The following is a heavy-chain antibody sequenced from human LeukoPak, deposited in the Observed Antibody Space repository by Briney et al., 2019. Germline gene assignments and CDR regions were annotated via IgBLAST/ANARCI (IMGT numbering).Heavy chain of an antibody. CDR1: GYTFTGYY. Sequence: ASVKVSCKASGYTFTGYYMHWVRQAPGQGLEWMGWISAYNGNTNYAQKLQGRVTMTTDTSTSTAYMELRSLRSDDTAVYYCARDSSAGGWFDPWGQGTLVTVSS. J-gene: IGHJ5*02. CDR3: ARDSSAGGWFDP. V-gene: IGHV1-18*04. D-gene: IGHD6-19*01. CDR2: ISAYNGNT.